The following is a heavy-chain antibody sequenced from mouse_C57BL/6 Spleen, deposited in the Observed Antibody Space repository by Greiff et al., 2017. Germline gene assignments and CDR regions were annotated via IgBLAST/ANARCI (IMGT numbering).Heavy chain of an antibody. J-gene: IGHJ2*01. CDR1: GYSITSDY. Sequence: EVNVVESGPGLAKPSQTLSLTCSVTGYSITSDYWNWIRKFPGNKLEYMGYISYSGSTYYNPSLKSRISITRDTSKNQYYLQLNSVTTEDTATYYCARGDGSAKYYFDYWGQGTTRTVSA. CDR3: ARGDGSAKYYFDY. CDR2: ISYSGST. D-gene: IGHD1-1*01. V-gene: IGHV3-8*01.